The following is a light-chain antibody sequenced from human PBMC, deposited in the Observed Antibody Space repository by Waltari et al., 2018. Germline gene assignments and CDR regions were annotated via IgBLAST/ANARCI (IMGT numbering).Light chain of an antibody. CDR3: QQYASPPIT. Sequence: EIVLTQSPATLSLSPGERATLSCRASQSVSSYLAWYQQKPGQAPRLLIYDASNRATGIPARFSGSGSGTDFTLTISSLEPEDFAVYFCQQYASPPITFGQGTRLE. CDR1: QSVSSY. V-gene: IGKV3-11*01. CDR2: DAS. J-gene: IGKJ5*01.